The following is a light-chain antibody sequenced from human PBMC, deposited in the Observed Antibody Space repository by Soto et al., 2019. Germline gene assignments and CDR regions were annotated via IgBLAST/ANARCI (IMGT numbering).Light chain of an antibody. Sequence: EIVLTQSSGTLSLSPGERATLSCRASQSVSSSYLAWYQQKPGQAPRLLIYGASSRATGIPDRFSGSGSGKDFTLTISRREPEDFAVYYCQQYGSSPGTLCQENKLEI. J-gene: IGKJ1*01. CDR3: QQYGSSPGT. V-gene: IGKV3-20*01. CDR2: GAS. CDR1: QSVSSSY.